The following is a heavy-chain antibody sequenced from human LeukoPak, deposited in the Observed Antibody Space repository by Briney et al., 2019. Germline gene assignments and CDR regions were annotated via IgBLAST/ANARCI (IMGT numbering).Heavy chain of an antibody. CDR3: ARTINWNYFFGGYHYYGMDV. CDR1: GGTFSSYA. J-gene: IGHJ6*02. CDR2: IVPIFGTA. Sequence: ASVKVSCKASGGTFSSYAISWVRQAPGQGLEWMGGIVPIFGTANYAQKFQGRVTITADESTTTAYMELSSLRSEDTAVYYCARTINWNYFFGGYHYYGMDVWGQGTTVTVSS. D-gene: IGHD1-7*01. V-gene: IGHV1-69*13.